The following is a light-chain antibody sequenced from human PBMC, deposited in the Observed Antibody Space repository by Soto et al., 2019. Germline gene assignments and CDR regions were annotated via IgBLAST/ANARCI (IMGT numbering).Light chain of an antibody. J-gene: IGKJ1*01. Sequence: EIVLTQSPGTLSWSPGGRATLSCRASQSVISTYLAWYQQKPGQAPRLLIYGASSRATGIPDRFSGSGSGTDFTLTISRLEPEDFAVYYCQQYRDSLGTFGQGTKVEIK. CDR3: QQYRDSLGT. CDR2: GAS. V-gene: IGKV3-20*01. CDR1: QSVISTY.